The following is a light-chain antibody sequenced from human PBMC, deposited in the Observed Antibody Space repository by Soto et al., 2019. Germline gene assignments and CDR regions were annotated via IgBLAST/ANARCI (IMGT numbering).Light chain of an antibody. CDR3: QQYNSHSS. CDR1: QSVSSW. Sequence: DIQMTQSPSTLSASVGDRVTITCRASQSVSSWLAWYQQKPGKAPKLLISKASTFENGVPSMFSGSESGTEFILTISSLQPDDSASYYCQQYNSHSSFGQGTKLEIK. V-gene: IGKV1-5*03. CDR2: KAS. J-gene: IGKJ2*01.